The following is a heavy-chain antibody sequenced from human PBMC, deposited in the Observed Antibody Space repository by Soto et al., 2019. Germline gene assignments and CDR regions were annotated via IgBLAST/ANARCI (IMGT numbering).Heavy chain of an antibody. J-gene: IGHJ3*02. CDR2: ISGGGGPT. CDR1: GFTFSTYA. V-gene: IGHV3-23*01. Sequence: EVQLLESGGGLVQPGGSLRLSCTASGFTFSTYAMTWVRQAPGKGLKWVSAISGGGGPTYYADSVKGRFTISRDNSKNTLYLQMNSLRADDTAVYYCAKVSRFLDSGLIWGQGTLVTVSS. CDR3: AKVSRFLDSGLI. D-gene: IGHD3-10*01.